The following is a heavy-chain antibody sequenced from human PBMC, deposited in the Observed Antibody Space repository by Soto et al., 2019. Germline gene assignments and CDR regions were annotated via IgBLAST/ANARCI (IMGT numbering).Heavy chain of an antibody. Sequence: KSSETLSLTCTVSGGTIRSSNYYWAWIRQPPGKGLEWIGSIDYSGSTYYNPSLKSRVTISVDTSKNHFSLKLGSVTAADTALYYCSRRAPEGFDPWGQGTLVTSPQ. CDR2: IDYSGST. J-gene: IGHJ5*02. CDR1: GGTIRSSNYY. CDR3: SRRAPEGFDP. V-gene: IGHV4-39*02.